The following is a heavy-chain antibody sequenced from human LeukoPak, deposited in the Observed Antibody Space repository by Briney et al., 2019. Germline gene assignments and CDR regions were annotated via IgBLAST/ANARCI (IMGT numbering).Heavy chain of an antibody. D-gene: IGHD2-21*02. CDR3: AIERRHCGGDCYPKGDMDV. J-gene: IGHJ6*02. Sequence: GGSLRLSCAASGFXFRNYAINWVRQAPGKGLEWVSAISGSGGSTYYADSVKGRFTISRDNSKNTLSLQMSSLRAEDTAVYYCAIERRHCGGDCYPKGDMDVWGQGTTVTVSS. CDR1: GFXFRNYA. CDR2: ISGSGGST. V-gene: IGHV3-23*01.